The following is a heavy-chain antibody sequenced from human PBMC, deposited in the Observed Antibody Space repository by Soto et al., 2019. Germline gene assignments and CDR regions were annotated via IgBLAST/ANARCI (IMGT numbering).Heavy chain of an antibody. CDR2: ISGSGGST. J-gene: IGHJ4*02. D-gene: IGHD6-13*01. Sequence: EVQLLESGGGLVQPGGSLRLSCAASGFTFSSYAMSWVRQAPGKGLEWVSAISGSGGSTYYADSVKGRFTISRDNSKDTMYLQMNSLRAEDTALYYCAYSITPFDYWGQGTLVTVSS. V-gene: IGHV3-23*01. CDR3: AYSITPFDY. CDR1: GFTFSSYA.